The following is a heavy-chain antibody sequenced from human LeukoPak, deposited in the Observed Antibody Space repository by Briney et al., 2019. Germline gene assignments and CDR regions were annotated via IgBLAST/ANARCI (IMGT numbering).Heavy chain of an antibody. Sequence: GGSVRLSCAASGFTFGAFGMSWVRQAPGKGLEWVSGINWNGGTTAYADSVKGRFTISRDNAKNSLYLQMNSLRPEDTALYYCARENGCGGDCYYFDYWGQDTLVTVSS. CDR3: ARENGCGGDCYYFDY. J-gene: IGHJ4*02. V-gene: IGHV3-20*04. CDR1: GFTFGAFG. CDR2: INWNGGTT. D-gene: IGHD2-21*01.